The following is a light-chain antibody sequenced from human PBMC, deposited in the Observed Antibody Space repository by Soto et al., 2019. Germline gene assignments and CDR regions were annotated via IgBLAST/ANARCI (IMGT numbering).Light chain of an antibody. J-gene: IGKJ1*01. CDR3: QQRVNWPWT. CDR2: DAT. Sequence: ETVLTQSPATLSLSPGERATLSCRASQSVSKYLVWYQQKPGQAPRLLIYDATNSATGIPARFSGSGSGTDFTLTISSLEPEDFAFYYCQQRVNWPWTFCQGTEVEI. CDR1: QSVSKY. V-gene: IGKV3-11*01.